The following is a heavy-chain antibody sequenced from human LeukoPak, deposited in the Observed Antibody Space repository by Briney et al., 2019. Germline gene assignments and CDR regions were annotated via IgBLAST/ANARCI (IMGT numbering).Heavy chain of an antibody. V-gene: IGHV3-7*01. Sequence: GTSLRLSCEASGFTLSTFWMSWVRQAPRKGLEWVANIKEDGGEKYYVDSVKGRFTVSRDNAKNSLYLQMNSLRAEDTAVYYCARGPLITAAGTSWGQGTLATVSS. CDR2: IKEDGGEK. D-gene: IGHD6-13*01. J-gene: IGHJ4*02. CDR1: GFTLSTFW. CDR3: ARGPLITAAGTS.